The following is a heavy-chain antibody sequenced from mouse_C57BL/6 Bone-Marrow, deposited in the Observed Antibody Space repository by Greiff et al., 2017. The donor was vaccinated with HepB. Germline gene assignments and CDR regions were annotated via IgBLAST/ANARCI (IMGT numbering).Heavy chain of an antibody. V-gene: IGHV3-6*01. J-gene: IGHJ1*03. CDR1: GYSITSGYY. CDR3: AREGYFDV. CDR2: ISYDGSN. Sequence: EVQLQQSGPGLVKPSQSLSLTCSVTGYSITSGYYWNWIRQFPGNKLEWMGYISYDGSNNYNPSLKNRSSITRDTSKNQFFLKLNSVTTEDTATYYCAREGYFDVWGTGTTVTVSS.